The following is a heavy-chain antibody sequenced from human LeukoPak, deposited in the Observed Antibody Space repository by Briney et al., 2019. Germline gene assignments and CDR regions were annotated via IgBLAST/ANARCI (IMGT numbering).Heavy chain of an antibody. CDR3: AREIYYDSSAYDY. CDR1: GGSISSYY. V-gene: IGHV4-59*12. Sequence: SETLSLTCTVSGGSISSYYWSWIRQPPGKGLEWIGYIYYSGSTNYNPSLKSRVTISVDTSKNQFSLKLSSLTAADTAIYYCAREIYYDSSAYDYWGQGTLVTVSS. CDR2: IYYSGST. D-gene: IGHD3-22*01. J-gene: IGHJ4*02.